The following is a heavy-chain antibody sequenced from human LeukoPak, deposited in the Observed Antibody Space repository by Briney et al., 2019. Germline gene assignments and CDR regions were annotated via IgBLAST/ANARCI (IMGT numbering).Heavy chain of an antibody. V-gene: IGHV3-74*01. D-gene: IGHD3-22*01. CDR3: ARHYDSSGYSYWFGY. J-gene: IGHJ5*01. CDR1: GFTFSNYW. CDR2: INRDGSST. Sequence: PGGSLRLSCAASGFTFSNYWIHWVRQAPGKGLVWVSRINRDGSSTNYADSVKGRFTISRDNAKNTLYLQMNSLRAEDTAVYYCARHYDSSGYSYWFGYWGQGTLVTVSS.